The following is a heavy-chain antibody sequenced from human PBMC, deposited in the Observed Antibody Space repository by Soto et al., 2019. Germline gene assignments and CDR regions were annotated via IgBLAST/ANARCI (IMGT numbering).Heavy chain of an antibody. D-gene: IGHD6-13*01. V-gene: IGHV4-4*02. CDR2: SHQSGNT. CDR1: GVSMSSHDW. Sequence: QVQLQESGPGLVKPSGTLSLTCAVSGVSMSSHDWWTWVRQPPGKGLVWIGESHQSGNTNYNSSLESRVTISVDTSKNQFSLKLTSVTVADTAVDYCATRDSSRFYWGQGNLVTVSS. CDR3: ATRDSSRFY. J-gene: IGHJ4*02.